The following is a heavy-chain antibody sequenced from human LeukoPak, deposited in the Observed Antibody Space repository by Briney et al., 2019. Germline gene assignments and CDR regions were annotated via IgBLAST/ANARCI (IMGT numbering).Heavy chain of an antibody. D-gene: IGHD2-21*02. CDR3: ARARWGDLYYFDY. J-gene: IGHJ4*02. CDR2: IYSGGST. V-gene: IGHV3-53*01. CDR1: GFTVSSNY. Sequence: GGSLRLSCATSGFTVSSNYMSWVRQAPGKGLEWVSVIYSGGSTYYADSVKGRFTISRDNSKNTLYLQMNSLRAEDTAVYYCARARWGDLYYFDYWGQGTLVTVSS.